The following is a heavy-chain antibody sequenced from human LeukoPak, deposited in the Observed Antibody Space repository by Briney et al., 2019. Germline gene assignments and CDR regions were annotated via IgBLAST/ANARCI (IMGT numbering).Heavy chain of an antibody. CDR2: INIGGTNT. CDR1: GFNFNDYY. CDR3: ATDGAGFDT. Sequence: GGSLRLSCAASGFNFNDYYMSWIRQAPGKGLAWISYINIGGTNTHYADSVKGRFPISRDNAKKSLYLEMNNLRGEDTAVYYCATDGAGFDTWGQGVLVTVSS. V-gene: IGHV3-11*01. J-gene: IGHJ5*02.